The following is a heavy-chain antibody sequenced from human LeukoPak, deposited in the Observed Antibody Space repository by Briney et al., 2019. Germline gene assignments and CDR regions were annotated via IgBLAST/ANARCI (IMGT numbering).Heavy chain of an antibody. CDR3: AKFLDGSGSYYRDY. CDR1: GFTFSNYH. Sequence: GRSLRLSCAASGFTFSNYHMHWVRQAPGKGLEWVAVISYDGSNKYYADSVKGRFTISRDNSKNTLYLQMNSLRAEDTAVYYCAKFLDGSGSYYRDYWGQGTLVTVSS. J-gene: IGHJ4*02. D-gene: IGHD3-10*01. CDR2: ISYDGSNK. V-gene: IGHV3-30*18.